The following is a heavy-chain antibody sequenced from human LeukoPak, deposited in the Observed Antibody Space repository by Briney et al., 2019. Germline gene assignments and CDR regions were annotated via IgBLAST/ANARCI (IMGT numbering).Heavy chain of an antibody. CDR1: GYTFTSHG. V-gene: IGHV1-18*01. Sequence: GASVKVSCKASGYTFTSHGISWVRQAPGQGLEWVGWISAYNGNTNYAQKLQGRVTMTTDTSTSTAYMELRSLRSDDTAVYYCARAPYSSGWYGYYYYYMDVWGKGTTVTVSS. D-gene: IGHD6-19*01. CDR3: ARAPYSSGWYGYYYYYMDV. CDR2: ISAYNGNT. J-gene: IGHJ6*03.